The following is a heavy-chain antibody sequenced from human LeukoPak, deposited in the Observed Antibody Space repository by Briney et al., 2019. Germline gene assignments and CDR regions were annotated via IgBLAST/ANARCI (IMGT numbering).Heavy chain of an antibody. CDR2: IDHSGRT. J-gene: IGHJ4*02. CDR3: ARKSIVTAGRKPYDY. Sequence: SETLSLTCAVYGGSFNGYYWSWIRQSPGKGLVWIGEIDHSGRTNSNPSLKSRVIISVDMSKNQFSLRLTSVTAADTAIYYCARKSIVTAGRKPYDYWDQGTLVTVSS. D-gene: IGHD6-13*01. V-gene: IGHV4-34*01. CDR1: GGSFNGYY.